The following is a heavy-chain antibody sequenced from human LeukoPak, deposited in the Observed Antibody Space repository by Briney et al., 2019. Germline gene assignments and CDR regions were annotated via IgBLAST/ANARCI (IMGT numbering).Heavy chain of an antibody. CDR2: IKQDGGEK. J-gene: IGHJ6*03. CDR1: GFSFSTSW. V-gene: IGHV3-7*01. D-gene: IGHD4-11*01. Sequence: GGSLRLSCAASGFSFSTSWMNWVRQAPRKGLEWVANIKQDGGEKYYVDSVKGRFTISRDNAKNSLFLQMNNLRAEDTAVYYCTRDDYSDYGYSSYYYMDVWGKGTTVTVSS. CDR3: TRDDYSDYGYSSYYYMDV.